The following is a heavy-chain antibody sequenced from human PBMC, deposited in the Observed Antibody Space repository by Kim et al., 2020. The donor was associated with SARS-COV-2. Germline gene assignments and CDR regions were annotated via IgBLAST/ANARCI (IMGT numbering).Heavy chain of an antibody. V-gene: IGHV3-23*01. CDR1: GFTFSSYA. D-gene: IGHD3-3*01. CDR3: AKASLRFLEWLLVLYYMDV. CDR2: ISGSGGST. Sequence: GGSLRLSCAASGFTFSSYAMSWVRQAPGKGLEWVSAISGSGGSTYYADSVKGRFTISRDNSKNTLYLQMNSLRAEDTAVYYCAKASLRFLEWLLVLYYMDVWGKGTTVTVSS. J-gene: IGHJ6*03.